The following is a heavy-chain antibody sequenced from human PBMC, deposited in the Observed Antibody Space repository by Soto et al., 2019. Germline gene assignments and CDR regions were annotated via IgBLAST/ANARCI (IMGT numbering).Heavy chain of an antibody. CDR3: VKDDGGYPSTAPH. D-gene: IGHD3-22*01. CDR2: ISGSGDRT. J-gene: IGHJ1*01. Sequence: EVQLLESGGGLVQPGGSLRLSCAASGITISNYPMSWVRQAPGKGLDWVSGISGSGDRTYYADSAKGRFTISKDISKNSLPLQRDDLGVEDTAVYFCVKDDGGYPSTAPHWGQGTLVTVSS. CDR1: GITISNYP. V-gene: IGHV3-23*01.